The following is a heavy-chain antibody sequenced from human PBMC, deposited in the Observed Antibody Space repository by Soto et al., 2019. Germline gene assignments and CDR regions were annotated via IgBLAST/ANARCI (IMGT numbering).Heavy chain of an antibody. CDR1: GFTFSSYA. V-gene: IGHV3-30-3*01. D-gene: IGHD6-6*01. Sequence: GGSLRLSCAASGFTFSSYAMHWVRQAPGKGLEWVAVISYDGSNKYYADSVKGRFTISRDNSKNTLYLQMNSLRAEDTAVYYCARDQRPYSSSRYYFDYWGQGTLVTVSS. CDR2: ISYDGSNK. CDR3: ARDQRPYSSSRYYFDY. J-gene: IGHJ4*02.